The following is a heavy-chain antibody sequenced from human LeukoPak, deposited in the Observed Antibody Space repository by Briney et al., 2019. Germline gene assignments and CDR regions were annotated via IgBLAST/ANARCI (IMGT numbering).Heavy chain of an antibody. Sequence: GGSLRLSCAASGFTFSSYAMHWVRQAPGKGLEWVAVISYDGSNKYYADSVKGRFTISRDNSKNTLYLQMNSLRAEDTGVYYCARDIGSGWLVFDYWGQGTLVTVSS. CDR1: GFTFSSYA. J-gene: IGHJ4*02. CDR3: ARDIGSGWLVFDY. CDR2: ISYDGSNK. D-gene: IGHD6-19*01. V-gene: IGHV3-30*04.